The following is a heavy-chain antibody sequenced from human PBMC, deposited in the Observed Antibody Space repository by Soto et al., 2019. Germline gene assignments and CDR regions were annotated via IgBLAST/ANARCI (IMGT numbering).Heavy chain of an antibody. D-gene: IGHD6-13*01. CDR3: SRGPVAYSSTCSFYFDS. CDR1: GYTFCRFW. J-gene: IGHJ4*02. V-gene: IGHV3-74*01. Sequence: PGGSLRHSCAASGYTFCRFWMHWVRQAPGNGMVWVSRINTDGGSTTYADSVKGRFTISRDNAKNTLYLQMDSLRAEDTGVYYCSRGPVAYSSTCSFYFDSWGQGTLVTVPQ. CDR2: INTDGGST.